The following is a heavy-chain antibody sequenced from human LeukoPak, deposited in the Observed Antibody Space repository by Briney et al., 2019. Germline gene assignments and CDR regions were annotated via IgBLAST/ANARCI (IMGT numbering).Heavy chain of an antibody. D-gene: IGHD3-10*01. CDR1: GFTFSSYW. CDR3: ASIVEEFGELLYDY. CDR2: IKQDGSEE. Sequence: GGSLRLSCAVSGFTFSSYWMSWVRQAPGRGLEWVANIKQDGSEEYYVDSVKGRFTISRDNTKNSLYLQMNSLRAEDTAVYYCASIVEEFGELLYDYWGRGTLVAVSS. J-gene: IGHJ4*02. V-gene: IGHV3-7*01.